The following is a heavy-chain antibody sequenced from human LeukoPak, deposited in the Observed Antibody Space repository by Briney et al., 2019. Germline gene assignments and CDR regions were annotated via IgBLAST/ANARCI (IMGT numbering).Heavy chain of an antibody. D-gene: IGHD2-15*01. J-gene: IGHJ6*03. CDR2: INHSGST. CDR3: ARLRAVVVVAAGYMDV. CDR1: GGSFSGYY. V-gene: IGHV4-34*01. Sequence: PSETLSLTCAVYGGSFSGYYWSWIRQPPGKGLEWIGEINHSGSTNYNPSLKSRVTISVDTSKNQFSLKLSSVTAADTAVYYCARLRAVVVVAAGYMDVWGKGTTVTISS.